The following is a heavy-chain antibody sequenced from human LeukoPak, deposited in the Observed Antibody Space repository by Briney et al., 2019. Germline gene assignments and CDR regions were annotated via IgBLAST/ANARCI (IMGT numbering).Heavy chain of an antibody. CDR1: GYTLTELS. CDR2: FDPEDGET. J-gene: IGHJ5*02. D-gene: IGHD1-26*01. V-gene: IGHV1-24*01. CDR3: ATYPPNQVGAKGWFDP. Sequence: ASVKVSCKVSGYTLTELSMHWVRQAPGKGLEWMGGFDPEDGETIYAQRFQGRVTMTEDTSTDTAYMELSSLRSEDTAVYYCATYPPNQVGAKGWFDPWGQGTLVTVSS.